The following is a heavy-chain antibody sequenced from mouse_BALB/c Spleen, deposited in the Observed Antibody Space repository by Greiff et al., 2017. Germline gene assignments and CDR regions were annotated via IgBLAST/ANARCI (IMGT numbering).Heavy chain of an antibody. CDR3: AREGYSHDGRYFDV. J-gene: IGHJ1*01. CDR2: INPSTGYT. V-gene: IGHV1-7*01. Sequence: VQLQQSGAELAKPGASVKMSCKASGYTFTSYWMHWVKQRPGQGLEWIGYINPSTGYTEYNQKFKDKATLTADKSSSTAYMQLSSLTSEDSAVYYCAREGYSHDGRYFDVWGAGTTVTISS. D-gene: IGHD2-12*01. CDR1: GYTFTSYW.